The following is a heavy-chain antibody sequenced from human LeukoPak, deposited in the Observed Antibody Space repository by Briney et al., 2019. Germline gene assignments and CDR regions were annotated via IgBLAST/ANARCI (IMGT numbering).Heavy chain of an antibody. CDR3: AKLMGPTDC. CDR2: ISASTGDT. J-gene: IGHJ4*02. D-gene: IGHD1-26*01. CDR1: RFTLSSYA. Sequence: VGSLRLSCAASRFTLSSYAMTWLRPPPAKGLDWVSSISASTGDTYYADSVKGRFTISNDNSENTLFLLLNSLRAEDTAVYYCAKLMGPTDCWGQGTLVTVSS. V-gene: IGHV3-23*01.